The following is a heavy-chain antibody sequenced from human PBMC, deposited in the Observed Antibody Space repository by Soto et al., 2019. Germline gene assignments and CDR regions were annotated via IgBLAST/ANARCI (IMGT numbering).Heavy chain of an antibody. D-gene: IGHD6-19*01. Sequence: ASVKVSCKASGYTFTIYGIIWVRQAPGQGLEWMGWISAYNGNTNYAQKLQGRVTMTTDTSTSTAYMELRSLRSDDTAVYYCARVPFSHSSGWYFYGMDVWGQGTTVTVSS. V-gene: IGHV1-18*01. J-gene: IGHJ6*02. CDR3: ARVPFSHSSGWYFYGMDV. CDR1: GYTFTIYG. CDR2: ISAYNGNT.